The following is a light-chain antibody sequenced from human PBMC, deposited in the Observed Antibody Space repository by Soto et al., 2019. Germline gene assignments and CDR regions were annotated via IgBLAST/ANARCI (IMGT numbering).Light chain of an antibody. Sequence: EIVLTQSPGTLSLSPGERATLSCMASQSVSSKLAWYQQKPGQAPRLLIYGASSRATVIPDRFSGSGSGTDFTLTISRLEPEDFAVYYCQQYGSSPSWTFGQGTKVDI. CDR1: QSVSSK. V-gene: IGKV3-20*01. CDR3: QQYGSSPSWT. J-gene: IGKJ1*01. CDR2: GAS.